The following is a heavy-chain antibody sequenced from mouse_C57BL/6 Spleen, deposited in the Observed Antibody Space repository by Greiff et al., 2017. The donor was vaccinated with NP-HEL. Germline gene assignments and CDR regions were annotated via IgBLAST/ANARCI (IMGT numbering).Heavy chain of an antibody. V-gene: IGHV1-26*01. J-gene: IGHJ2*01. D-gene: IGHD1-1*01. CDR1: GYTFTDYY. CDR2: INPNNGGT. CDR3: ARESYYYGSSLFDY. Sequence: VQLQQSGPELVKPGASVKISCKASGYTFTDYYMNWVKQSHGKSLEWIGDINPNNGGTSYNQKFKGKATLTVDKSSSTAYMELRSLTSEDSAVYYCARESYYYGSSLFDYWGQGTTLTVSS.